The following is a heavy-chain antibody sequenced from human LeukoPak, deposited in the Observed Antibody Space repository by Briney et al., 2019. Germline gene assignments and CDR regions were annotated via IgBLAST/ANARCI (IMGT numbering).Heavy chain of an antibody. J-gene: IGHJ3*02. CDR1: GFTVSSNY. CDR3: ARVRGEEGAFDI. D-gene: IGHD3-16*01. CDR2: IDSGGST. V-gene: IGHV3-66*01. Sequence: TGGSLRLSCAASGFTVSSNYMSWVRQAPGKGLEWVSVIDSGGSTYYADSVKGRFTISRDNAKNSLYLQMNSLRAEDTAVYYCARVRGEEGAFDIWGQGTMVTVSS.